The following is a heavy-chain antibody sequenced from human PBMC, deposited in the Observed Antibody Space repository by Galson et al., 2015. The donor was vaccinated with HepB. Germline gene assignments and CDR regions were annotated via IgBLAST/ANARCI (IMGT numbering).Heavy chain of an antibody. V-gene: IGHV4-34*01. CDR2: INHSGST. D-gene: IGHD3-22*01. CDR3: ARSMPYSPYDSSGYYDNWFDP. Sequence: SETLSLTCAVYGGSFSGYYWSWIRQPPGKGLEWIGEINHSGSTNYNPSLKSRVTISVDTSKNQFSLKLSSVTAADTAVYYCARSMPYSPYDSSGYYDNWFDPWGQGTLVTVSS. J-gene: IGHJ5*02. CDR1: GGSFSGYY.